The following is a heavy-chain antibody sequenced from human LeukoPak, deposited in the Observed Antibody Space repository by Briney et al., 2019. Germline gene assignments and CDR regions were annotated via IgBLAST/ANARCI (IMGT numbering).Heavy chain of an antibody. D-gene: IGHD3-9*01. J-gene: IGHJ3*02. CDR2: IIPIFGTA. Sequence: GSSVTVSCKASGGTFSSYAISWVRQAPGQGLEWMGGIIPIFGTANYAQKFRGRVTITTDESTSTAYMELSSLRSEDTAVYYCAREVLRYFDWSPPLHDAFDIWGQGTMVTVSS. CDR1: GGTFSSYA. V-gene: IGHV1-69*05. CDR3: AREVLRYFDWSPPLHDAFDI.